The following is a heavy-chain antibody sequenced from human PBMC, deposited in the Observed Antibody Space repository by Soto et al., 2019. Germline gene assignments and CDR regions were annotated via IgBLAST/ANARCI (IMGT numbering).Heavy chain of an antibody. Sequence: SETLSLTCTVSGASVSTYYWNWIRQPAGKGLEWIGRIYTSGSTNYNASLKSRVTMSVDTSKNQFSLKLSSVTAADSAVYYCARTQGYCTTNSCSYGMDVWGQGTTVTVSS. V-gene: IGHV4-4*07. CDR3: ARTQGYCTTNSCSYGMDV. CDR1: GASVSTYY. J-gene: IGHJ6*02. CDR2: IYTSGST. D-gene: IGHD2-2*01.